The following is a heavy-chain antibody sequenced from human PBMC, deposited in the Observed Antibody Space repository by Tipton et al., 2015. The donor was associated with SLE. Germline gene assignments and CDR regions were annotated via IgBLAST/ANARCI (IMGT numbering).Heavy chain of an antibody. CDR1: GGSFSGYY. CDR3: ASLPFWYYYYGMDV. V-gene: IGHV4-34*01. CDR2: INHSGST. Sequence: TLSLTCAVYGGSFSGYYWSWIRQPPGKGLEWIGEINHSGSTNYNPSLKLRVTISVDTSKNQFSLKLSSVTAADTAVYYCASLPFWYYYYGMDVWGQGTTVTVSS. J-gene: IGHJ6*02. D-gene: IGHD3-3*01.